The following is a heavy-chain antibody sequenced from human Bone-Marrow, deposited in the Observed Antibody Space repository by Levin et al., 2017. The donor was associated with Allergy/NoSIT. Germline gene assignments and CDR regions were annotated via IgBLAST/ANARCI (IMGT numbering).Heavy chain of an antibody. V-gene: IGHV3-53*01. Sequence: PGGSLRLSCAGSGLIVSSNYMSWVRQAPGKGLEWVSVIYSGGSIYYAESVKGRFTISRDSSTNTVSLQMNSLRVGDTAVYYCARDRFGAPTYWGQGTLVTVSS. CDR2: IYSGGSI. J-gene: IGHJ4*02. CDR3: ARDRFGAPTY. CDR1: GLIVSSNY. D-gene: IGHD3-10*01.